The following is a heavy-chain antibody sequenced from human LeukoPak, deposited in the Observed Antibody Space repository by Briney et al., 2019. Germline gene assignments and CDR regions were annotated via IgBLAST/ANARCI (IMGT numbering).Heavy chain of an antibody. D-gene: IGHD6-19*01. CDR2: INPSGGST. CDR1: GYTFTSYY. J-gene: IGHJ3*02. CDR3: ARDPTTSIAVAGTEDAFDI. V-gene: IGHV1-46*01. Sequence: ASVEVSCKASGYTFTSYYMHWVRQAPGQGLEWMGIINPSGGSTSYAQKFQGRVTMTRDTSTSTVYMELSSLRSEDTAVYYCARDPTTSIAVAGTEDAFDIWGQGTMVTVSS.